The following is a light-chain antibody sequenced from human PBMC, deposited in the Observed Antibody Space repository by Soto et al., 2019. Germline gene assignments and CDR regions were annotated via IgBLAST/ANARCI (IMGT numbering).Light chain of an antibody. Sequence: DIQMPQSPSSLSASVGDRVTITCRASQSISTFLNWYQQKPGKAPKLLIYAASSLQSGVPLRFSGSGSGPDFTLTISSLQPEDFATYYCQQSYSIPLTFGGGTKVEIK. CDR2: AAS. V-gene: IGKV1-39*01. CDR3: QQSYSIPLT. CDR1: QSISTF. J-gene: IGKJ4*01.